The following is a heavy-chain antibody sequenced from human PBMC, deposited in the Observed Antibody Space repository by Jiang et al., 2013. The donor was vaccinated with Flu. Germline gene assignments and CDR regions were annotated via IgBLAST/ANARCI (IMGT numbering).Heavy chain of an antibody. Sequence: GGTSTSYTIIWVRQAPGQGLEWMGGSLPIVGIADYAQKFQGRVTITADKSTSAAYMEFSSLRSEDTAIYYCARAASCGGDCYFFDSWGQGTLVTVSS. J-gene: IGHJ4*02. D-gene: IGHD2-21*02. CDR3: ARAASCGGDCYFFDS. CDR2: SLPIVGIA. V-gene: IGHV1-69*10. CDR1: GGTSTSYT.